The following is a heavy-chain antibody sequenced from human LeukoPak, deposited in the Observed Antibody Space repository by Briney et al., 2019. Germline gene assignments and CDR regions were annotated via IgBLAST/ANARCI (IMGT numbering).Heavy chain of an antibody. V-gene: IGHV3-21*01. CDR2: ISSNNRYL. CDR1: GFSLSSFT. CDR3: VREKTESFDY. Sequence: PGGSLRPSCAASGFSLSSFTMNWVRQAPGKGLEWVSSISSNNRYLYHADSVRGRFTTSRDNAKNSLFLQMNSLRAEDTAVYYCVREKTESFDYWGQGTLVTVSS. J-gene: IGHJ4*02.